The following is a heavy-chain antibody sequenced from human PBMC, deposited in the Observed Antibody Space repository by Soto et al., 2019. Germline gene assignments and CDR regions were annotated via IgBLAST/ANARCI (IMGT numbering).Heavy chain of an antibody. CDR1: GFTFSSYG. CDR2: IWYDGSNK. J-gene: IGHJ3*02. CDR3: ARVGEMATMIGNDAFDI. D-gene: IGHD5-12*01. V-gene: IGHV3-33*01. Sequence: GGSLRLSCAASGFTFSSYGMHWVRQAPGKGLEWVAVIWYDGSNKYYADSVKGRFTISRDNSKNTLYLQMNSLRAEDTAVYYCARVGEMATMIGNDAFDIWGQGTMVTVSS.